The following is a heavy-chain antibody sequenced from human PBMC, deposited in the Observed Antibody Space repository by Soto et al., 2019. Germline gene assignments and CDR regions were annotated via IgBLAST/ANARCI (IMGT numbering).Heavy chain of an antibody. CDR2: ISYDGSNK. CDR1: GFTFSSYT. Sequence: QVQLVESGGGVVQPGRSLRLSCAASGFTFSSYTMHWVRQAPGKGLEWVAAISYDGSNKYYADSVKGRFTISRDNSKNTLYLQMHSLRAEDTAVYYCARGAGIAVAGTSFDYWGQGTLVTVSS. J-gene: IGHJ4*02. CDR3: ARGAGIAVAGTSFDY. D-gene: IGHD6-19*01. V-gene: IGHV3-30-3*01.